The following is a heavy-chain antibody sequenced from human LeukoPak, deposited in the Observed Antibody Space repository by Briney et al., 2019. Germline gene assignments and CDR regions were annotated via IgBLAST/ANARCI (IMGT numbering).Heavy chain of an antibody. V-gene: IGHV3-66*01. J-gene: IGHJ5*02. CDR3: ARAVAGTHWFDP. CDR1: GFTFSSYA. D-gene: IGHD6-19*01. CDR2: IYSGGSA. Sequence: GGSLRLSCTASGFTFSSYAMSWVRQAPGKGLEWVSVIYSGGSAYYADSVKGRFTISRDNSKNTLYLQMNSLRAEDTAVYYCARAVAGTHWFDPWGQGTLVTVSS.